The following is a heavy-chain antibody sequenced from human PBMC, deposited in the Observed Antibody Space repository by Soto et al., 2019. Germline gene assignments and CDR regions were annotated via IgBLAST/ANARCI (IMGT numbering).Heavy chain of an antibody. D-gene: IGHD6-19*01. V-gene: IGHV2-5*01. CDR2: IYWNDDK. J-gene: IGHJ4*02. CDR1: GFSLSTSGVG. CDR3: AHRRSGWIPFDN. Sequence: QITLKESGPPLVKPTQTLTLTCTFSGFSLSTSGVGVGWIRQPSGKALEWLALIYWNDDKRYSPSLKSRLTITKDTSKNQVVLTMTNMDPVYTATYYCAHRRSGWIPFDNWGQGTLVTVSS.